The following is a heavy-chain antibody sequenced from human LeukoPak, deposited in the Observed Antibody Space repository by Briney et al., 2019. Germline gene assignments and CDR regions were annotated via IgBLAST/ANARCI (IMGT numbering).Heavy chain of an antibody. V-gene: IGHV4-39*07. CDR2: IYYSGST. D-gene: IGHD5-18*01. Sequence: SETLSLTCTVSGGSISSSSYYWGWIRQPPGKGLEWIGSIYYSGSTYYNPSLKSRVTISVDTSKNQFSLKLSSVTAADTAVYYAARDFSTGYSYGERFVLYFDYWGQGTLVTVSS. J-gene: IGHJ4*02. CDR3: ARDFSTGYSYGERFVLYFDY. CDR1: GGSISSSSYY.